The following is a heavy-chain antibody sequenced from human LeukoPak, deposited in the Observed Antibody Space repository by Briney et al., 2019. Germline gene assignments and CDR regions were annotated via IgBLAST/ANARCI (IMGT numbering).Heavy chain of an antibody. CDR3: AREKSLGGTGAFDI. CDR2: VYYSGST. CDR1: GGSISSYY. J-gene: IGHJ3*02. V-gene: IGHV4-59*01. Sequence: SETLSLTCTVSGGSISSYYWSWIRQPPGKGLEWIGYVYYSGSTNYNPSLKSRVTISVDTSKNQFPLKLSSVTAADTAVYYCAREKSLGGTGAFDIWGQGTMVTVSS. D-gene: IGHD2-15*01.